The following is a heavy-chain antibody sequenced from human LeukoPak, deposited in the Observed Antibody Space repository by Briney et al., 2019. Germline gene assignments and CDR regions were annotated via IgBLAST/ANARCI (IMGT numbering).Heavy chain of an antibody. D-gene: IGHD3-10*01. CDR2: ISAYNGNT. V-gene: IGHV1-18*01. CDR3: ARVAHRVLLWFGDY. J-gene: IGHJ4*02. CDR1: GYTFTSYG. Sequence: ASVKFSSQASGYTFTSYGISWVRPATGQGIEWMGWISAYNGNTNYAQKLQGRVTMTTDTSTSTAYMELRSLRSDDTAVYYCARVAHRVLLWFGDYWGQGTLVTVSS.